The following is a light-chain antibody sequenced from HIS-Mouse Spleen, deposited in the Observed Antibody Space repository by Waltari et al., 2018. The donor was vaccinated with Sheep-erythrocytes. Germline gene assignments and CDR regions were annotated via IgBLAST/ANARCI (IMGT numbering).Light chain of an antibody. J-gene: IGLJ2*01. CDR2: QDS. V-gene: IGLV3-1*01. CDR1: KLGDKY. Sequence: SYELTQPPSVSVSPGQTASITCSGDKLGDKYACWYQQKPGQSPVLVIYQDSKRPSGNHERFSGSNAGNRATLTIRGTQAMEEADYYCQAWDSSTAVFGGGTKLTVL. CDR3: QAWDSSTAV.